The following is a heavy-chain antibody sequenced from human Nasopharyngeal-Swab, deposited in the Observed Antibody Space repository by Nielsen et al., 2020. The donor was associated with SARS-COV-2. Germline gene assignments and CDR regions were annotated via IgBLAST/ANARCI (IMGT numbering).Heavy chain of an antibody. CDR1: GFTFSSYW. J-gene: IGHJ4*02. V-gene: IGHV3-74*01. Sequence: GGSLRLSCVASGFTFSSYWMHWVRQAPGKGLVWVPRIDTVGSSTIYADSVKGRFTISRDNAQNTLYLQMNSLTAEDAAVYYCARGVGPQPLPSYFDYWGQGTLVTVSS. CDR3: ARGVGPQPLPSYFDY. D-gene: IGHD2-15*01. CDR2: IDTVGSST.